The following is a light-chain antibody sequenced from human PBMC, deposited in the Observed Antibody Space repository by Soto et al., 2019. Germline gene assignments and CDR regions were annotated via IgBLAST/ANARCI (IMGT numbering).Light chain of an antibody. CDR2: AAS. CDR3: QQFNSYPYT. J-gene: IGKJ2*01. CDR1: QGISSY. Sequence: DIQLTQSPSFLSASVGDRVTITCRASQGISSYLAWYQQKPGKAPKLLIYAASTLQSGVPSRFSGSRSGTEFTLTISSLQPEDFATYYCQQFNSYPYTFGQGTKLEI. V-gene: IGKV1-9*01.